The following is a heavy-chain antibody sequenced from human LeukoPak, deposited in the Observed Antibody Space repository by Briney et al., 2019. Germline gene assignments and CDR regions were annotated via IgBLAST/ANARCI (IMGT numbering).Heavy chain of an antibody. CDR1: GFTFDDYA. J-gene: IGHJ3*01. D-gene: IGHD1-26*01. V-gene: IGHV3-9*01. CDR3: ARWELLRGALDV. Sequence: GGSLRLSCAGSGFTFDDYAMHWVRQAPGKGLERVSSISWNSARIGYADSVKGRFTISRDNAKNSLYLQMNSLGPEDTAFYYCARWELLRGALDVWGRGTMVTFSS. CDR2: ISWNSARI.